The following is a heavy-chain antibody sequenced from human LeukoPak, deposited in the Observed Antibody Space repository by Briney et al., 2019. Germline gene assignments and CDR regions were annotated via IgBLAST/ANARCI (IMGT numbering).Heavy chain of an antibody. V-gene: IGHV4-34*01. CDR2: INHSGST. CDR1: GGSFSGYY. Sequence: SETLSLTCAVYGGSFSGYYWSWIRQPPGKGLEWIGEINHSGSTNYNPSLKSRVTISVDTSKNQFSLKLSSVTAADTAVYYCARRPAAMYCSGGSCYSREYYFDYWGQGTLVTVSS. CDR3: ARRPAAMYCSGGSCYSREYYFDY. D-gene: IGHD2-15*01. J-gene: IGHJ4*02.